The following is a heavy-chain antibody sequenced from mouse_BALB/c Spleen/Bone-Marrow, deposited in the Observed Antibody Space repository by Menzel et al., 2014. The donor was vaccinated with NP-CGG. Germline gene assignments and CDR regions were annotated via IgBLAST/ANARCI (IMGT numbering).Heavy chain of an antibody. CDR1: GFTFSDYY. D-gene: IGHD1-1*01. Sequence: EVHLVESGGGSVKPGGSLKLSCAASGFTFSDYYMYWVRQTPEKRLEWVATISDGGSYTYYPDSVKGRFTISRDNAKNNLYLQMSSLKSEDTAMYYCARGSSYFDYWGESTTLTISS. V-gene: IGHV5-4*02. CDR2: ISDGGSYT. J-gene: IGHJ2*01. CDR3: ARGSSYFDY.